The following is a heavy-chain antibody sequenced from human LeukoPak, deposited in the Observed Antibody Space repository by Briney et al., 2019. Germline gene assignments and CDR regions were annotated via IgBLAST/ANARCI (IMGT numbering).Heavy chain of an antibody. CDR3: ASGTETAARPGY. J-gene: IGHJ4*02. V-gene: IGHV4-39*07. D-gene: IGHD6-6*01. Sequence: PSETLSLTCTVSGGSISSSSYYWGWIRQPPGKGLEWIGSIYYSGSTYYNPSLKSRVTISVDTSKNQFSLKLSSVTAADTAVYYCASGTETAARPGYWGQGTLVTVSS. CDR1: GGSISSSSYY. CDR2: IYYSGST.